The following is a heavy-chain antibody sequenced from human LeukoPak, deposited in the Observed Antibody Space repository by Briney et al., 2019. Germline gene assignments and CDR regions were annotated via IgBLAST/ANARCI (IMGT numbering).Heavy chain of an antibody. Sequence: SETLSLTCTVSGGSISSYYWRWIRQPPGKGLEWIGYIYTSGSTNYNPSLKSRVTISVDTSKNQFSLKLSSVTAADTAVYYCARHVYCSSTSCSYFGPWGQGTLVTVSS. CDR2: IYTSGST. D-gene: IGHD2-2*01. CDR3: ARHVYCSSTSCSYFGP. J-gene: IGHJ5*02. V-gene: IGHV4-4*09. CDR1: GGSISSYY.